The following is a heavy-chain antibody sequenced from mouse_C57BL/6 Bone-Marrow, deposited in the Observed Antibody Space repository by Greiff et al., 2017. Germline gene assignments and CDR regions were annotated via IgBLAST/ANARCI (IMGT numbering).Heavy chain of an antibody. CDR2: ISSGGSYT. D-gene: IGHD2-4*01. CDR3: ASYDYDGVWWYFDV. Sequence: EVQGVESGGDLVKPGGSLKLSCAASGFTFSSYGMSWVRQTPAKRLEWVATISSGGSYTYYPDSVKGRFTISRDNAKNTLYLQMSSLKSEDTAMYYCASYDYDGVWWYFDVWGTGTTVTVSS. CDR1: GFTFSSYG. J-gene: IGHJ1*03. V-gene: IGHV5-6*01.